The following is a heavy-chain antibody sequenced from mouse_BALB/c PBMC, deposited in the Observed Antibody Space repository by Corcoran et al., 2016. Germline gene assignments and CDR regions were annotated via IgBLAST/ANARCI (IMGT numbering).Heavy chain of an antibody. CDR3: ARLYPGIAMDY. CDR2: INPYNDGT. Sequence: DVQLQQSGPELVKPGASVKMSCKVSGYTFTSYVMHWVKQKPGQGLEWIGYINPYNDGTKYNEKFKGKATLTSDKSSSTAYMELSSLTSEDSAGYYCARLYPGIAMDYWGQGTSVTVSS. J-gene: IGHJ4*01. V-gene: IGHV1S136*01. CDR1: GYTFTSYV.